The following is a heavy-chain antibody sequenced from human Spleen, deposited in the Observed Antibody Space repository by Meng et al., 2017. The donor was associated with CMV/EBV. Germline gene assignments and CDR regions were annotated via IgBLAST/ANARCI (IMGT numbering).Heavy chain of an antibody. Sequence: GESLKISCAASGFTFSSYAMHWVRQAPGKGLEYVSAISSNGGSTYYADSVKGRFTISRDNSKNTLYLQMGSLRAEDMAVYYCARGGGYYDFWSGLYFYYGMDVWGQGTTVTVSS. J-gene: IGHJ6*02. V-gene: IGHV3-64*02. CDR2: ISSNGGST. CDR3: ARGGGYYDFWSGLYFYYGMDV. CDR1: GFTFSSYA. D-gene: IGHD3-3*01.